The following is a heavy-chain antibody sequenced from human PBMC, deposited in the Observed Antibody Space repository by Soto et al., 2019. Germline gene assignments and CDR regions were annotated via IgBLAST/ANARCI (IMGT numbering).Heavy chain of an antibody. CDR2: IYYSGST. CDR1: GGSISSYY. D-gene: IGHD2-15*01. V-gene: IGHV4-59*01. CDR3: ARTPIRVYCSGGSCYSRDDYYGMDV. J-gene: IGHJ6*02. Sequence: PSETLSLTCTVSGGSISSYYWSWIRQPPGKGLEWIGYIYYSGSTNYNPSLKSRVTISVDTSKNQFSLKLSSVTAADTAVYYCARTPIRVYCSGGSCYSRDDYYGMDVWGQGTTVTVSS.